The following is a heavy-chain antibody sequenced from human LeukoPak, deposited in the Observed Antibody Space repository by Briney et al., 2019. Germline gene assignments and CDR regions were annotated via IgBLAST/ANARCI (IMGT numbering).Heavy chain of an antibody. Sequence: GGSLRLSCAASGFTFSSYAMSWVRQAPGKGLEWVSSFSFNGESTYYADSAKGRFTISRDNSKNTLYLQMNSLRAEDTALYYCAKDVTAEYYYYMGVWGKGTTVTVSS. CDR3: AKDVTAEYYYYMGV. CDR2: FSFNGEST. J-gene: IGHJ6*03. V-gene: IGHV3-23*01. D-gene: IGHD2-21*02. CDR1: GFTFSSYA.